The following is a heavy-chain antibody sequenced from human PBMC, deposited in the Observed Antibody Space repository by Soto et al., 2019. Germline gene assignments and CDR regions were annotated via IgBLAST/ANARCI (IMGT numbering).Heavy chain of an antibody. CDR3: ARDGNDYGGNSMSPKFDY. V-gene: IGHV3-21*01. CDR2: ISSSSSYI. J-gene: IGHJ4*02. CDR1: GFTFSSYS. D-gene: IGHD4-17*01. Sequence: GGSLRLSCAASGFTFSSYSMNWVRPAPGKGLEWVSSISSSSSYIYYADSVKGRFTISRDNSKNTLYLQMNSLRAEDTAVYYCARDGNDYGGNSMSPKFDYWGQGTLVTVSS.